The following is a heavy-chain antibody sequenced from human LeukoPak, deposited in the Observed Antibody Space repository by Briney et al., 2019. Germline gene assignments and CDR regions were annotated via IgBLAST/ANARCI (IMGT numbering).Heavy chain of an antibody. CDR2: IKSKTNGGTT. V-gene: IGHV3-15*01. Sequence: GGSLRLSCAASGFTFSSYSMNWVRQAPGKGLEWVGHIKSKTNGGTTDYAAPVKGRFTISRDDSENTLYLQMNSLKIDDTAVYHCATEFFQNGYNYWGQGTLVTVSS. D-gene: IGHD3-22*01. J-gene: IGHJ4*02. CDR1: GFTFSSYS. CDR3: ATEFFQNGYNY.